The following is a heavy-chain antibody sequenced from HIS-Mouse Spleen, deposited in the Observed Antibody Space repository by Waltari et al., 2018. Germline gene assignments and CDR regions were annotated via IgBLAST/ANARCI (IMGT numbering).Heavy chain of an antibody. Sequence: QVQLQESGPGLVKPSETLSLTCTVSGYSISSGYYWGWIRQPPGKGLGWIGSIYHSGSTYYNPSRKRRVTISVDTSKNQFYLKLSSVTAADTAVYYCARALEYSSSWYYYYYGMDVWGQGTTVTVSS. D-gene: IGHD6-13*01. V-gene: IGHV4-38-2*02. CDR2: IYHSGST. CDR1: GYSISSGYY. J-gene: IGHJ6*02. CDR3: ARALEYSSSWYYYYYGMDV.